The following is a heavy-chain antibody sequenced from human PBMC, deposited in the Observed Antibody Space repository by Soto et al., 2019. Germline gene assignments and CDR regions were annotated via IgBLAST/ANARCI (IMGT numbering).Heavy chain of an antibody. Sequence: PSETLSLTCAVSGGSISSGGYSWGWIRQPPGKGLEWIGYIYHSGNTYYNPSLKSRVTISVDRSKNQFSLKLSSVTAADTAVYYCARFYSGYDYGGWFDPWGQGTLVTVSS. CDR3: ARFYSGYDYGGWFDP. J-gene: IGHJ5*02. D-gene: IGHD5-12*01. V-gene: IGHV4-30-2*01. CDR2: IYHSGNT. CDR1: GGSISSGGYS.